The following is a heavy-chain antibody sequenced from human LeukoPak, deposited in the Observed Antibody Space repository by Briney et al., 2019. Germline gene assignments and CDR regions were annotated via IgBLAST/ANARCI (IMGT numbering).Heavy chain of an antibody. J-gene: IGHJ5*02. CDR2: TTHDGMYT. D-gene: IGHD4-23*01. CDR3: TKGGGISANPLDP. V-gene: IGHV3-30*18. Sequence: GGSLRLSCAASGITASSYAMTWVRQAPGKGLEWLSLTTHDGMYTNYADSVKGRFTISTDTSKNTVYLQMNSLRPEDTAVYYCTKGGGISANPLDPWGQGTLVIVSS. CDR1: GITASSYA.